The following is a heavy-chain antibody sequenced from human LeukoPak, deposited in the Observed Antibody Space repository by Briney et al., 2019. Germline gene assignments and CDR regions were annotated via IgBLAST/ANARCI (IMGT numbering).Heavy chain of an antibody. CDR2: MNPNSGNT. D-gene: IGHD3-3*01. CDR3: ARAAYDFWCGYNYYYYGMDV. Sequence: ASVKVSCKASGYTFTSYDINWVRQATGQGLEWMGWMNPNSGNTGYAQKFQGRVTMTRNTSISTAYMELSSLRSEDTAVYYCARAAYDFWCGYNYYYYGMDVWGQGTTVTVS. J-gene: IGHJ6*02. V-gene: IGHV1-8*01. CDR1: GYTFTSYD.